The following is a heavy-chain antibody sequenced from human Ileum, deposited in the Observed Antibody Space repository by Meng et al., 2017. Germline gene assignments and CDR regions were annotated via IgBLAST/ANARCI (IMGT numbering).Heavy chain of an antibody. J-gene: IGHJ5*01. CDR3: ARVVGGPASMSGWFDP. V-gene: IGHV4-4*02. CDR2: IYHSGSP. D-gene: IGHD2-2*01. Sequence: QVQRQGSGPGLVEPSGTLSLTGPVSGGSISSSNWWTWVRQAPGKGLEWIGEIYHSGSPNYNPSLKSRVTISVDKSQNQFSLKLNSVTAADTAVYYCARVVGGPASMSGWFDPWGQGTLVTVSS. CDR1: GGSISSSNW.